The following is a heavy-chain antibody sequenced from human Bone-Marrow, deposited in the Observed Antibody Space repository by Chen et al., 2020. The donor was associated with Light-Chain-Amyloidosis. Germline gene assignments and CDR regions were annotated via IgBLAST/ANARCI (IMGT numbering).Heavy chain of an antibody. Sequence: EVQLVQSGAEVRGPGESLKISCKGSGYRFTTWWIGWVRQMPGKGLEWMGIIYPGDSDARYSPSFQGQVTISVDKSISTTYLQWSGLKASDTAMYYCARQGAYCSDGDCYGFDSWGQGTLVTVSS. J-gene: IGHJ4*02. D-gene: IGHD2-15*01. CDR3: ARQGAYCSDGDCYGFDS. CDR1: GYRFTTWW. CDR2: IYPGDSDA. V-gene: IGHV5-51*01.